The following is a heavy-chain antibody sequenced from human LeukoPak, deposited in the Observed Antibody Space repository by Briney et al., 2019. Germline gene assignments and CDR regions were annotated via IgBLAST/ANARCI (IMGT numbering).Heavy chain of an antibody. J-gene: IGHJ3*02. Sequence: SETLSLTCAVYGGSFSGYYWSWIRQPPGKGLEWIGEINHSGSTNYNPSLKSRVTISVDTSKNQFSLKLSSVTAADTAVYYCARGTDTAMVVNDAFDIWGQGTMVTVSS. CDR2: INHSGST. V-gene: IGHV4-34*01. CDR1: GGSFSGYY. CDR3: ARGTDTAMVVNDAFDI. D-gene: IGHD5-18*01.